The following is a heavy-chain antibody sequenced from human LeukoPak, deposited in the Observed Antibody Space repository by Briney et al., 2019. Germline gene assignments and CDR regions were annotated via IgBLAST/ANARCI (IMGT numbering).Heavy chain of an antibody. CDR2: IIPIFGTA. J-gene: IGHJ4*02. Sequence: GASVKVSCKASGGTFSSYAISWVRQAPGQGLEWMGGIIPIFGTANYAQKFQGRVTITADESTSTAYMELSSLRSDDTAVYYCARDYVDTAMVTLLDYWGQGTLVTVSS. D-gene: IGHD5-18*01. CDR3: ARDYVDTAMVTLLDY. CDR1: GGTFSSYA. V-gene: IGHV1-69*13.